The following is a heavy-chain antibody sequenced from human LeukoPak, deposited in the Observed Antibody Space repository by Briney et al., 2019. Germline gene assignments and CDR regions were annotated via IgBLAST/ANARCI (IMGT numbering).Heavy chain of an antibody. V-gene: IGHV3-7*01. CDR3: ARGGVVPAAPLDY. CDR1: GFPFGSYW. D-gene: IGHD2-2*01. CDR2: IKQDGSEK. Sequence: GGSLRLSCAASGFPFGSYWMHWVRQAPGKGLEWVANIKQDGSEKYYVDSVKGRFTISRDNAKNSLYLQMNSLRAEDTAVYYCARGGVVPAAPLDYWGQGTLVTVSS. J-gene: IGHJ4*02.